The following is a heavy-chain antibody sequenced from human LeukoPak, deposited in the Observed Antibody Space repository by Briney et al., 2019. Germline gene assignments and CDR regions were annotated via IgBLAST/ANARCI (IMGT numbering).Heavy chain of an antibody. CDR2: IKSKTDGGTT. Sequence: PGGSLRLSCAASGFTFSNAWMSWVRQAPGKGLEWVGRIKSKTDGGTTDYAAPVKGRFTISRDDSKNTLYLQMDSLRAEDTAVYYCAKFYGSGSYYDYYYFALDVWGQGTTVTVSS. J-gene: IGHJ6*02. CDR3: AKFYGSGSYYDYYYFALDV. D-gene: IGHD3-10*01. V-gene: IGHV3-15*01. CDR1: GFTFSNAW.